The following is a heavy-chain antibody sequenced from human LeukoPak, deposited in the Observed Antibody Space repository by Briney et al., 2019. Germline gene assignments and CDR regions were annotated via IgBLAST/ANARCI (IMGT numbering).Heavy chain of an antibody. D-gene: IGHD3-9*01. CDR3: ARVPELRYFDWLTRSGLIFDY. J-gene: IGHJ4*02. CDR1: GYTFTSYG. CDR2: VSAYNGNT. V-gene: IGHV1-18*04. Sequence: ASVKVSCKASGYTFTSYGISWVRQAPGQGLEWMGWVSAYNGNTNYAQKLQGRVTMTTGTSTSTAHMELRSLRSDDTAVYYCARVPELRYFDWLTRSGLIFDYWGQGTLVTVSS.